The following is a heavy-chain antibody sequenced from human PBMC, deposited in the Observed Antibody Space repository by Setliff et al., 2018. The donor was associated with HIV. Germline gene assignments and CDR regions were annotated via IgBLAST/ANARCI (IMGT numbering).Heavy chain of an antibody. CDR3: ARYTRSGLEAFDI. CDR1: GASIGSGDYY. V-gene: IGHV4-30-4*08. CDR2: IYYSGST. Sequence: PSETLSLTCTVSGASIGSGDYYWSWIRQPPGKDLEWIGYIYYSGSTYYNPSLKGRVSISTDTSKNQFSLRLTSVTAADTALYYCARYTRSGLEAFDIWGPGAMVTVSS. D-gene: IGHD5-12*01. J-gene: IGHJ3*02.